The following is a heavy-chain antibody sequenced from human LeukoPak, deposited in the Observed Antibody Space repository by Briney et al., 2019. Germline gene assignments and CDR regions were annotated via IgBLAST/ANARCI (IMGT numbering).Heavy chain of an antibody. D-gene: IGHD3-10*01. J-gene: IGHJ5*02. V-gene: IGHV1-2*02. CDR3: ARGLRDGSGTLRFDP. Sequence: GASVKVSCKASGYTFTGYYIHWVRQAPGQGLEWMGWINPNSGGTNYAQKFQGRVTMTRDTSISTVYMELRRLSSDDAAVYYCARGLRDGSGTLRFDPWGQGTRVTVSS. CDR1: GYTFTGYY. CDR2: INPNSGGT.